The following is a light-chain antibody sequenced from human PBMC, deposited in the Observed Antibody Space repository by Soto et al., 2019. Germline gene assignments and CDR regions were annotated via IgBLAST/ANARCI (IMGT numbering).Light chain of an antibody. CDR2: GAS. CDR3: QLYGSSLYT. Sequence: EIVLTQSPGTLSLSPGERATLSCRASQSISSNYLAWYQQKPGQAPRLLIYGASSRATGVPHRFSGSGSGTDFNLTISRLEPEDVALYYCQLYGSSLYTFGQGTKLEIK. V-gene: IGKV3-20*01. CDR1: QSISSNY. J-gene: IGKJ2*01.